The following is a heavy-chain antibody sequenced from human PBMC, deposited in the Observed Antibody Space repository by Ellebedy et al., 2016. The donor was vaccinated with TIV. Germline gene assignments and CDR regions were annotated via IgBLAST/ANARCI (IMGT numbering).Heavy chain of an antibody. D-gene: IGHD5/OR15-5a*01. Sequence: MPSETLSLTCTVSGGSISSSTYHWGCIRQPPGKGLEWIGSVHYTGSTHYNPSLKSRVTISVDTSKNQFSLKLSSVTAADTAVYYCARYRGVCGDFDYWGQGTLVTISS. CDR2: VHYTGST. CDR1: GGSISSSTYH. J-gene: IGHJ4*02. V-gene: IGHV4-39*07. CDR3: ARYRGVCGDFDY.